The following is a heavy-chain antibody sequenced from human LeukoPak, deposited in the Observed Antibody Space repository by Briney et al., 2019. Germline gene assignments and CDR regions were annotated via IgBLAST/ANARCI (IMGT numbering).Heavy chain of an antibody. CDR1: GDSISFHF. J-gene: IGHJ3*02. Sequence: SETLSLTCSVSGDSISFHFWSWIRQPPGKGLEWIGHTYYGGSTDYNPSLASRATVSADTSKNQFSLKLSSVTAADTAVYYCATLGRAAGNAFDIWGQGTVVIVSS. D-gene: IGHD1-26*01. V-gene: IGHV4-59*11. CDR2: TYYGGST. CDR3: ATLGRAAGNAFDI.